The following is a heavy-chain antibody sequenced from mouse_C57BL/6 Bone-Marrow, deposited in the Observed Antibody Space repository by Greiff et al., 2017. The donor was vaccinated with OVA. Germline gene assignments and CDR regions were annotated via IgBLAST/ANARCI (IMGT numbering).Heavy chain of an antibody. Sequence: VQLQQPGAELVKPGASVKMSGKASGYTFTSYWITGVKRRPGQGLGWIGDIYPGSGSTNYNEKFKSKATLTVDTSSSTAYMQLSSLTSEDSAVYYCAREGNYAFAYWGQGTLVTVSA. CDR3: AREGNYAFAY. CDR2: IYPGSGST. V-gene: IGHV1-55*01. D-gene: IGHD2-1*01. CDR1: GYTFTSYW. J-gene: IGHJ3*01.